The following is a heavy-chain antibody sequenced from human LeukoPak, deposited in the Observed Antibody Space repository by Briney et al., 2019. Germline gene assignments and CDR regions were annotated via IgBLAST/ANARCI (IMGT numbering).Heavy chain of an antibody. J-gene: IGHJ3*02. D-gene: IGHD2-2*01. Sequence: PGGSLGLSCAASGFRFGNYWMTWVRQAPGKGLEWVANIKEDGSEKDYVGSVKGRFTISRDNAKNSLSLQMNSLRDEDTALYFCARHDRDSSYAAFDIWGQGTMVTVSS. CDR1: GFRFGNYW. CDR2: IKEDGSEK. V-gene: IGHV3-7*01. CDR3: ARHDRDSSYAAFDI.